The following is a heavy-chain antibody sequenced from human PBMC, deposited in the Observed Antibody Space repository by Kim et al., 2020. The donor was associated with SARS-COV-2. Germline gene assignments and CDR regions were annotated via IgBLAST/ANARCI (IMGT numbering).Heavy chain of an antibody. CDR3: TRLVDYYDSSGPSY. CDR1: GFTFSGSA. CDR2: IRSKANSYAT. J-gene: IGHJ4*02. Sequence: GGSLRLSCAASGFTFSGSAMHWVRQASGKGLEWVGRIRSKANSYATAYAASVKGRFTISRDDSKNTAYLQMNSLKTEDTAVYYCTRLVDYYDSSGPSYWGQGTLVTVSS. V-gene: IGHV3-73*01. D-gene: IGHD3-22*01.